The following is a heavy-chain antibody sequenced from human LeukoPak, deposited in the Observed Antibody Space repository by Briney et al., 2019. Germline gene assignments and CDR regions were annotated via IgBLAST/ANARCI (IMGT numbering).Heavy chain of an antibody. CDR1: GFTFGDYV. J-gene: IGHJ6*03. CDR3: TRTRRDFWSGYYGSNYYYYMDV. CDR2: IRSKAYGGTT. V-gene: IGHV3-49*04. Sequence: GGSLRLSCTASGFTFGDYVMSWVRQAPGKGLEWVGFIRSKAYGGTTEYAASVKGRFTISRDDSKSIAYLQMNSLKTKDTAVYYCTRTRRDFWSGYYGSNYYYYMDVWGKGTTVTVSS. D-gene: IGHD3-3*01.